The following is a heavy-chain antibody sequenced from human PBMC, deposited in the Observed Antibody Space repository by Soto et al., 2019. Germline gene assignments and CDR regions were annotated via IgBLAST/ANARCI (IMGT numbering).Heavy chain of an antibody. CDR1: GGSITSSSYY. J-gene: IGHJ5*02. D-gene: IGHD1-26*01. CDR3: ATQEVGGSYVYTFDP. CDR2: IYYSGST. Sequence: QLHLRESGPGLVKPSETLSLTCTVSGGSITSSSYYWGWIRQPPGKGLEWIGSIYYSGSTYYNPSLKSRVTISVDPSQNQFSLKLSSVTAADTAVYYCATQEVGGSYVYTFDPWGQGTLVTVSS. V-gene: IGHV4-39*01.